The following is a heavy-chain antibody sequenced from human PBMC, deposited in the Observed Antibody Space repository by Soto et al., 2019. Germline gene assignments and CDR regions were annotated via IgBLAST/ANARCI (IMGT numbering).Heavy chain of an antibody. D-gene: IGHD4-17*01. CDR2: IYSGGST. CDR3: AKFISGDYAPHFDY. Sequence: PGGSLRLSCAASGFTVSSNYMSWVRQAPGKGLEWVSVIYSGGSTYYADSVKGRFTISRDNSKNTLYLQMNSLRAEDTAVYYCAKFISGDYAPHFDYWGQGTLVTVSS. J-gene: IGHJ4*02. CDR1: GFTVSSNY. V-gene: IGHV3-66*01.